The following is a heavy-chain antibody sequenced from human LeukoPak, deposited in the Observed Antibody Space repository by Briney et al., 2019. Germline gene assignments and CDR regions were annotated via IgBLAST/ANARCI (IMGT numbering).Heavy chain of an antibody. Sequence: PGGSLSLSCAASGFTFSSYWMSWVRQAPGKGLEWVANIKQDGSEKYYVDSVKGRFTISRDNAKNSLYLQMNSLRAEDTAVYYCARGGKQQLVSGYFDYWGQGTLVTVSS. D-gene: IGHD6-13*01. J-gene: IGHJ4*02. CDR3: ARGGKQQLVSGYFDY. CDR2: IKQDGSEK. V-gene: IGHV3-7*01. CDR1: GFTFSSYW.